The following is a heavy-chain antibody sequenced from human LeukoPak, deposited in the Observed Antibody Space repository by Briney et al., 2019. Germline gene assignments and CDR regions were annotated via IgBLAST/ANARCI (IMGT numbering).Heavy chain of an antibody. CDR3: ARDRDDSSGFLPRAFDI. D-gene: IGHD3-22*01. Sequence: PSQTLSLTCTVSGGSISSGGYYWSWLRQHPGKGLEWIGYIYYSGSTYYNPSLKSRVTISVDTSKNQFSLKLSSVTAADTAVYYCARDRDDSSGFLPRAFDIWGQGTMVTVSS. CDR1: GGSISSGGYY. V-gene: IGHV4-31*03. CDR2: IYYSGST. J-gene: IGHJ3*02.